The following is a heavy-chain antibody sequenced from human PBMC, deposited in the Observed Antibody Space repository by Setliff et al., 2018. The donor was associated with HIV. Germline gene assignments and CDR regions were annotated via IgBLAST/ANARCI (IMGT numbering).Heavy chain of an antibody. D-gene: IGHD1-26*01. J-gene: IGHJ4*02. CDR1: GYTFSNYG. CDR2: IIPIFGTA. CDR3: ARDLFTVPSREGYDY. Sequence: ASVKVSCKASGYTFSNYGLAWVRQAPGQRLEWMGGIIPIFGTANYAQKFQNRVTMTTDTSTSTAYMELRSLRSDDTAVYYCARDLFTVPSREGYDYWGQGTLVTVSS. V-gene: IGHV1-18*01.